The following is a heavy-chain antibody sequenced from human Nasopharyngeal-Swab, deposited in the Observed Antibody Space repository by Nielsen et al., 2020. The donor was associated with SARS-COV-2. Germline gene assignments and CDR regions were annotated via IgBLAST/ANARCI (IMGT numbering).Heavy chain of an antibody. J-gene: IGHJ4*02. CDR1: GSIFSDLA. D-gene: IGHD2-15*01. CDR2: IRSKGNSYAT. Sequence: GGSLRPSCAASGSIFSDLAIHWVRQASGKGLEWVGRIRSKGNSYATEYAASVEGRFTNSRDDSKNTAYLQMNSLMTEDTAVDYCSRCGGSCYTGKDCWGQGTLVTVSS. V-gene: IGHV3-73*01. CDR3: SRCGGSCYTGKDC.